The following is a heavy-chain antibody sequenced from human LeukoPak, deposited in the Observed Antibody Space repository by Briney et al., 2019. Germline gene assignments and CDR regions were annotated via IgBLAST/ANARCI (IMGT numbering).Heavy chain of an antibody. CDR2: IKQDGSEK. D-gene: IGHD3-22*01. V-gene: IGHV3-7*01. Sequence: PGGSLRLSCAASGFTFSSYWMSWVRQAPGKGLEWVANIKQDGSEKYYVDSVKGRFTISRDNAKNSLYLQMSSLRAEDTAVYYCARVDIVVVITSNYYMDVWGKGTTVTISS. CDR3: ARVDIVVVITSNYYMDV. CDR1: GFTFSSYW. J-gene: IGHJ6*03.